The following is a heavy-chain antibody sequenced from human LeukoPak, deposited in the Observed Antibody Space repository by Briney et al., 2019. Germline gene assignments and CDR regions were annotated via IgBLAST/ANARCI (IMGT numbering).Heavy chain of an antibody. CDR3: AKDVRYYDSSGY. V-gene: IGHV3-30*02. Sequence: GGSLRPSCAASGFTFSSYGMHWVRQAPGKGLEWVAFIRYDGSNKYYADSVKGRFTISRDNSKNTLYLQMNSLRAEDTAVYYCAKDVRYYDSSGYWGQGTLVTVSS. CDR2: IRYDGSNK. D-gene: IGHD3-22*01. CDR1: GFTFSSYG. J-gene: IGHJ4*02.